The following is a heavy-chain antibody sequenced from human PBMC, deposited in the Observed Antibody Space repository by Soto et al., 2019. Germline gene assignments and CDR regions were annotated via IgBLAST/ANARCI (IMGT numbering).Heavy chain of an antibody. CDR3: ASPYQYSSGRHFDY. Sequence: PSGTLSLTCAVYGGSFSGYYWSWIPPPPGKGLEWIGEINHSGSTNYNPSLKSRVTISVDTSKNQFSLKLSSVTAADTAVYYCASPYQYSSGRHFDYWSQGTLVTVSS. V-gene: IGHV4-34*01. CDR1: GGSFSGYY. J-gene: IGHJ4*02. D-gene: IGHD6-19*01. CDR2: INHSGST.